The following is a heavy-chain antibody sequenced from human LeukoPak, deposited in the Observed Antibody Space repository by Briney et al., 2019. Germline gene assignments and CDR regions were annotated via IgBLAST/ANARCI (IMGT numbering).Heavy chain of an antibody. CDR1: GFTFSSYS. CDR2: ITSSSYI. CDR3: AREPYCSSTSCYLPIDY. J-gene: IGHJ4*02. Sequence: GGSLRLSCAASGFTFSSYSMNWVRQAPGKGLEWVSSITSSSYIYYADSVKGRSTISRDNAKNSLYLQMNSLRAEDTAVYYCAREPYCSSTSCYLPIDYWGQGTLVTVSS. V-gene: IGHV3-21*01. D-gene: IGHD2-2*01.